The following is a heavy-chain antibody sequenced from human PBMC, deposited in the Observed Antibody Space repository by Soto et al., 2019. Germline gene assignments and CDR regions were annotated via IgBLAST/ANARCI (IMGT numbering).Heavy chain of an antibody. D-gene: IGHD6-13*01. Sequence: QVQLVESGGGVVQPGKSLRLSCAASGFTFRSYGMHWVRQAPGKGLEWVAVISSDGSNKDYADSVKGRFTISRDNSKNTLYVQMNILSAEDTALDYCAKDRSRAAVGHPTQFHRWGHGTLVTVSS. CDR3: AKDRSRAAVGHPTQFHR. CDR1: GFTFRSYG. V-gene: IGHV3-30*18. J-gene: IGHJ5*02. CDR2: ISSDGSNK.